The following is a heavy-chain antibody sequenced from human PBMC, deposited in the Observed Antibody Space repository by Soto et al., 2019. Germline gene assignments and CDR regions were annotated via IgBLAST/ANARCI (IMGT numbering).Heavy chain of an antibody. V-gene: IGHV4-30-4*01. CDR3: ARLRGYSGYEAIDY. CDR2: IYYSGST. CDR1: GGSISSGEYY. D-gene: IGHD5-12*01. Sequence: PSETLSLTCTVSGGSISSGEYYWSWIRQPPGKGLEWIGYIYYSGSTYYNPSLKSRVTISVDTSKNQFSLKLSSVTAADTAVYYCARLRGYSGYEAIDYWGQGTLVTVSS. J-gene: IGHJ4*02.